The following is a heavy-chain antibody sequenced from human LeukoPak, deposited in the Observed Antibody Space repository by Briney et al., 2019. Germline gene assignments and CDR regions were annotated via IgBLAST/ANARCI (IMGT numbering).Heavy chain of an antibody. CDR1: GGSISSYF. CDR2: MYTSGST. V-gene: IGHV4-4*07. CDR3: ARYSSTWYGVEN. D-gene: IGHD6-13*01. J-gene: IGHJ4*02. Sequence: PSETLSLTCKVSGGSISSYFWSWIRQPAGKGLEYIGRMYTSGSTNYNPSLKSRVTISVDTSKNQFSLKLSSVTAADTAVYYCARYSSTWYGVENWGQGTLVTVSS.